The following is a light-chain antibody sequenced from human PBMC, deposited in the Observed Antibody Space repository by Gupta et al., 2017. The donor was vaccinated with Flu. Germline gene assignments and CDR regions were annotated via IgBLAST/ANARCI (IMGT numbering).Light chain of an antibody. J-gene: IGKJ4*01. CDR3: QQANSVPLT. V-gene: IGKV1-12*01. CDR1: QGISNW. CDR2: GAS. Sequence: PSSVSASVGDRVTISCRASQGISNWLAWYQQKPGKAPKVLISGASSLQGGVPSRFSGSGSGTDFTLTISSLQAEDLATYYCQQANSVPLTFGGGTKVEI.